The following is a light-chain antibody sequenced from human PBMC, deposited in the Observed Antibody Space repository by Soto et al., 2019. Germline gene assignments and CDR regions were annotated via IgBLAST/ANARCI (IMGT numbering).Light chain of an antibody. Sequence: QLVLTQSPSASGSPGQSVTISCTGSSSDVGGYNYVSWYQQHPGKAPKLMIYEVSKRPSGVPDRLSGSKSGNTASLTVSGLQAEDEADYYCSSYGGSNTVVFGGGTKVTVL. V-gene: IGLV2-8*01. CDR3: SSYGGSNTVV. CDR2: EVS. J-gene: IGLJ2*01. CDR1: SSDVGGYNY.